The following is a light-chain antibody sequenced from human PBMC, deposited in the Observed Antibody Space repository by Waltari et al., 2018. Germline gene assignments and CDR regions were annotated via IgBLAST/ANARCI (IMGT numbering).Light chain of an antibody. CDR3: MQGLQSHRT. CDR1: ESLLHNNGFTY. CDR2: LES. V-gene: IGKV2-28*01. Sequence: DIVMTQSPLSLPVTPGESASISCRSSESLLHNNGFTYVDWYVQKPGQSPPLLIYLESNRASVVPDRFSGSGSGTDFTLKISRVEAEDVGVYYCMQGLQSHRTFGQGTKVEIK. J-gene: IGKJ1*01.